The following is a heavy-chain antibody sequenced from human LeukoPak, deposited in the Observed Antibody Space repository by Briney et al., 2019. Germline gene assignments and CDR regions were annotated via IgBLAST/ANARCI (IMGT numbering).Heavy chain of an antibody. V-gene: IGHV3-66*01. D-gene: IGHD4-11*01. CDR2: IYTGGNT. Sequence: GGSLRLSCAGSGFTVNSNYMSWVRQAPGKGLEWVSVIYTGGNTYYADSVKGRFTISRDNSKNTLYLQMNSLRAGDTAVYYCARGLIYSPNWFDPWGQGTLVTVSS. J-gene: IGHJ5*02. CDR3: ARGLIYSPNWFDP. CDR1: GFTVNSNY.